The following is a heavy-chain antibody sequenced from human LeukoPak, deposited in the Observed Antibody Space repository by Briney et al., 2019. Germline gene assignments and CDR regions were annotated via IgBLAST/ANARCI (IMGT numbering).Heavy chain of an antibody. V-gene: IGHV3-30*18. CDR3: AKDVVPAAIGHLDY. CDR2: ISYDGSNK. Sequence: QSGGSLRLSCAASGFTFSSYGMHWVRQAPGKGLECVAVISYDGSNKYYADSVKGRFTISRDNSKNTLYLQMNSLRAEDTAVYYCAKDVVPAAIGHLDYWGQGTLVTVSS. J-gene: IGHJ4*02. D-gene: IGHD2-2*01. CDR1: GFTFSSYG.